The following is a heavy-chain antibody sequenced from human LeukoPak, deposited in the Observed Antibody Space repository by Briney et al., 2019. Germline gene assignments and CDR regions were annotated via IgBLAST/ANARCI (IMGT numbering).Heavy chain of an antibody. J-gene: IGHJ3*02. CDR2: ITSDSRYI. CDR1: GFTFSSYS. CDR3: AKDQRNYYDSSGYPNDAFDI. V-gene: IGHV3-21*01. D-gene: IGHD3-22*01. Sequence: GGSLRLSCAASGFTFSSYSMNWVRQAPGKGLEWVSSITSDSRYIFYADSVKGRFTISRDNAKSSLYLQMNSLRAEDTAVYYCAKDQRNYYDSSGYPNDAFDIWGQGTMVTVSS.